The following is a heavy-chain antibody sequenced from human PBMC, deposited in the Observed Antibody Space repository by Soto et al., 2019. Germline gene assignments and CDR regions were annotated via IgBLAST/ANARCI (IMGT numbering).Heavy chain of an antibody. Sequence: QVQLRESGPGLVKPSETLSLTCTVTGGSISSYYWSWIRQPPGKGLEWIGYIYYSGSTNYNPSLKSRVTITVDTAKNQFSVKLSSVTAADTAVDYCAGYSGSYPGGDYWGQGTLVTGSS. CDR2: IYYSGST. CDR3: AGYSGSYPGGDY. V-gene: IGHV4-59*01. CDR1: GGSISSYY. D-gene: IGHD1-26*01. J-gene: IGHJ4*02.